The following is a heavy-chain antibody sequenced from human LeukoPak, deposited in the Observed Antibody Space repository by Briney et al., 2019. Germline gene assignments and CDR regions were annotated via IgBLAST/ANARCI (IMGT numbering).Heavy chain of an antibody. Sequence: GGSLRLSCAASGFTFGDYYMNWIRQAPGKALEWVAFISGPGTIIYYADSVEGRFTISRDNAKNSLSLQINSLRVEDTAIYYCARTADGEFDVWGQGTLVTASS. CDR2: ISGPGTII. J-gene: IGHJ4*02. V-gene: IGHV3-11*01. CDR3: ARTADGEFDV. CDR1: GFTFGDYY. D-gene: IGHD4-17*01.